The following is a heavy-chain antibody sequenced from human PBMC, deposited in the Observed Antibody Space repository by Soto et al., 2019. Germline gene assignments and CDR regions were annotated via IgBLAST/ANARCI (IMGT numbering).Heavy chain of an antibody. CDR1: GSTLTGYY. D-gene: IGHD6-19*01. Sequence: GASVKVSCKASGSTLTGYYIHWVRQAPGQWLEWVGGIIPIFVTATYAHTFQGRVSITADKSTRTAYMELSSMRSEDTDVYYCARSVGIAVAGTLEALPGYWGKGNLVTVSS. J-gene: IGHJ4*02. V-gene: IGHV1-69*06. CDR3: ARSVGIAVAGTLEALPGY. CDR2: IIPIFVTA.